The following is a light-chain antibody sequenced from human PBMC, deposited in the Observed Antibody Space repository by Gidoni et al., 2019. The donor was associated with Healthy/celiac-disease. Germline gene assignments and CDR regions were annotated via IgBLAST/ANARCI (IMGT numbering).Light chain of an antibody. Sequence: TITCRASQSISSWLAWYQQKPGKAPKLLIYKASSLESGVPSRFSGSGSGTEFTLTISSLQPDDFATYYCQQYNSYLSWTFGQGTKVEIK. J-gene: IGKJ1*01. CDR3: QQYNSYLSWT. CDR2: KAS. CDR1: QSISSW. V-gene: IGKV1-5*03.